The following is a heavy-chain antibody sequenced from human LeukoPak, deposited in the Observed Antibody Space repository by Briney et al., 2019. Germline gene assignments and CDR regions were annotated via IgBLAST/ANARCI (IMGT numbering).Heavy chain of an antibody. V-gene: IGHV3-48*01. J-gene: IGHJ5*02. CDR2: ISSGSTII. D-gene: IGHD6-13*01. Sequence: GGSLRLSCAASGFTFSTYAMNWVRQAPGKGLEWVSYISSGSTIIHYADSVKGRSTISRDDAKNSLYLQMNSLRAEDTAVYYCAKVPRQHDNWFDPWGQGTLVTVSS. CDR1: GFTFSTYA. CDR3: AKVPRQHDNWFDP.